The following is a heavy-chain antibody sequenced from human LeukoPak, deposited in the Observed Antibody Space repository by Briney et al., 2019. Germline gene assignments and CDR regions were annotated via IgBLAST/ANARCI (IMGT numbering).Heavy chain of an antibody. V-gene: IGHV1-24*01. J-gene: IGHJ5*02. CDR3: ARDPKGYCSSTSCYDNWFDP. D-gene: IGHD2-2*01. CDR2: FDPEDGET. CDR1: GYTLTELS. Sequence: ASVKVSCKVSGYTLTELSMHWVRQAPGKGLEWMGGFDPEDGETIYAQKFQGRVTMTEDTSTDTAYMELSSLRSEDTAVYYCARDPKGYCSSTSCYDNWFDPWGQGTLVTVSS.